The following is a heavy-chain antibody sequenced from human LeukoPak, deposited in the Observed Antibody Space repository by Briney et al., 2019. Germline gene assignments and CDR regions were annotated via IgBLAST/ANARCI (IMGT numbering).Heavy chain of an antibody. D-gene: IGHD6-25*01. CDR1: GGSFSGYY. Sequence: PSDTLSLTCAVYGGSFSGYYWLWIRHPPGKGLEWIGEINHSGSTNYNPPLKSRVTISVETSKNQFSLKLSSVTAADTAVYYCARGVRAPYSSVSLDYWGQGTLVTVSS. CDR3: ARGVRAPYSSVSLDY. V-gene: IGHV4-34*01. CDR2: INHSGST. J-gene: IGHJ4*02.